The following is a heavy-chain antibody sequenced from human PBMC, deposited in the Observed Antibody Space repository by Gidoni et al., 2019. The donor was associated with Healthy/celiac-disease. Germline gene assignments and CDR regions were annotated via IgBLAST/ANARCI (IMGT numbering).Heavy chain of an antibody. CDR3: ARVEAVAGTGDY. V-gene: IGHV3-48*03. D-gene: IGHD6-19*01. Sequence: EVQLVELGGGLVQPGGSLRLYCAAPGFTFSSYEMNWVRQAPRKGLEGGSYISSSGSTIYYADSVKGRFTISRDNAKNSLYLQMNSLRAEDTAVYYCARVEAVAGTGDYWGQGTLVTVSS. CDR2: ISSSGSTI. J-gene: IGHJ4*02. CDR1: GFTFSSYE.